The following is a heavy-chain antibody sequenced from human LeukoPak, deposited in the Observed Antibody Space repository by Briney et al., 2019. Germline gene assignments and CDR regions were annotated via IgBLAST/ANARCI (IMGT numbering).Heavy chain of an antibody. CDR3: ARGKRVWFGELMTSFSYFYIDV. Sequence: KTSETLSLTCAVNGGSFSGYLWTWIRQSPGKGLEWIGEINQGGRTNFNPSLKSRVTISADRSKYHFSLTLRSVTAADTAVYYCARGKRVWFGELMTSFSYFYIDVWGRGTTVIVSS. J-gene: IGHJ6*03. CDR1: GGSFSGYL. D-gene: IGHD3-10*01. V-gene: IGHV4-34*01. CDR2: INQGGRT.